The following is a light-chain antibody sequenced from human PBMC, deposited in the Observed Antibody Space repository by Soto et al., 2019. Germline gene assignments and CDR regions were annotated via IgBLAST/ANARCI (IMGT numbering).Light chain of an antibody. CDR1: QSLLNSGGKTY. CDR2: EVF. J-gene: IGKJ1*01. Sequence: DIVMTQSPLSLSVTPGQPASISRKSSQSLLNSGGKTYFYWYLQKPGQPPQLLIYEVFNRFSGVPDRVSGSGSGTDFTLNISRVEAEDVGFYYCLQTTQFPWTFGQGTKVEIK. V-gene: IGKV2D-29*01. CDR3: LQTTQFPWT.